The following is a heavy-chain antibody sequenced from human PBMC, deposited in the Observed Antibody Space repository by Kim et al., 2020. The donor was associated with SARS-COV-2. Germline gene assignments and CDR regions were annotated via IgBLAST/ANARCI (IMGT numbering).Heavy chain of an antibody. J-gene: IGHJ3*02. D-gene: IGHD3-10*01. CDR3: ARDQWFGDPDAFDI. CDR2: IIPIFGTA. CDR1: GGTFSSYA. Sequence: SVKVSCKASGGTFSSYAISWVRQAPGQGLEWMGGIIPIFGTANYAQKFQGRVTITADESTSTAYMELSSLRSEDTAVYYCARDQWFGDPDAFDIWGQGTMVTVSS. V-gene: IGHV1-69*13.